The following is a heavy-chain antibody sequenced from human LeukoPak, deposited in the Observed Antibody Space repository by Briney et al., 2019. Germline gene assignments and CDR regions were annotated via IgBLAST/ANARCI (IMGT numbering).Heavy chain of an antibody. Sequence: PSETLSLTCTVSGGSISSGLYYWSWLRQPAGKGLEWIGRIYTSGRTNYNPALKSRVTISVDTSKNQFSLKHSSVTVADLAVLYCARMYSSGWYVHYFDYWGQGTLVTVSS. J-gene: IGHJ4*02. CDR3: ARMYSSGWYVHYFDY. CDR2: IYTSGRT. V-gene: IGHV4-61*02. CDR1: GGSISSGLYY. D-gene: IGHD6-19*01.